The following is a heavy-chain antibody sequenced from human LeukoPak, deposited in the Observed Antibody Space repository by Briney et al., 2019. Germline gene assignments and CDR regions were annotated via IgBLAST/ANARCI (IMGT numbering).Heavy chain of an antibody. J-gene: IGHJ4*02. CDR3: ARDDSGWSRDS. CDR2: ISGGGDGA. CDR1: GFSFSTCA. V-gene: IGHV3-23*01. D-gene: IGHD6-19*01. Sequence: GGSLRLSCAASGFSFSTCAMNWVRQAPGKGLEWVSTISGGGDGALYADSVKGRFTISRDNSKNTLFLQMNSLRAEDTAVYYCARDDSGWSRDSWGQGTLVTVSS.